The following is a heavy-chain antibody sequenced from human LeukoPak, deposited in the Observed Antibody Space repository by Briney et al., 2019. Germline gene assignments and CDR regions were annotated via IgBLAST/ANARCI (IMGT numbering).Heavy chain of an antibody. Sequence: SETLSLTCTVSGGSISSSSYYWGWIRQPPGKGLEWIGSIYYSGSTYYNPSLKSRVIISVDTSKNQFSLKLSSVTAADTAVYYCAREGKITMVRGVIRYYYMDVWGKGTTVTISS. J-gene: IGHJ6*03. V-gene: IGHV4-39*02. CDR2: IYYSGST. CDR3: AREGKITMVRGVIRYYYMDV. CDR1: GGSISSSSYY. D-gene: IGHD3-10*01.